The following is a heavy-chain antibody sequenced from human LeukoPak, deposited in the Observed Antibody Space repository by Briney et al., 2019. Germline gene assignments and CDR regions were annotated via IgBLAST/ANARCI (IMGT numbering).Heavy chain of an antibody. CDR3: ATCSTSCYNGMDV. Sequence: SETLSLTCAVSGGSISSGGSSWSWIRQPPGKGLEWIGYIYHSGSTYYNPSLKSRVTISVDRSKNQFSLKLSSVTAADTAVYYCATCSTSCYNGMDVWGQGTTVTVSS. D-gene: IGHD2-2*02. V-gene: IGHV4-30-2*01. CDR1: GGSISSGGSS. CDR2: IYHSGST. J-gene: IGHJ6*02.